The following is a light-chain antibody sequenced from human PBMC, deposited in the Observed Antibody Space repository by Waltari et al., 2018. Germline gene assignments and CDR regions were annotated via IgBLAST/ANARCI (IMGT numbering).Light chain of an antibody. CDR3: CSRAGDYTWL. CDR1: SHDVGGYYY. CDR2: DVT. Sequence: QSALTQPRSVSGSPGQSVTISCSGTSHDVGGYYYVSWFQQFPGKAPKLLIYDVTQRPSGVPDRFSASKSGNTASLTISGLQPEDEATYYCCSRAGDYTWLFGGGTKVTVL. V-gene: IGLV2-11*01. J-gene: IGLJ2*01.